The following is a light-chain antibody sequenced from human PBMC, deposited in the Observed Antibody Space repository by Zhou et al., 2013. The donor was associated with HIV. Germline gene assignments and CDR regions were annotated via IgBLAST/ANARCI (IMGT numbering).Light chain of an antibody. V-gene: IGKV1-39*01. CDR1: QSIDSY. CDR3: QQSYSTRL. Sequence: DIQLTQSPSSLSAYVGDRVSITCRASQSIDSYLNWYQQKPGKAPKLLIYAASSLQSGVPSRFSGSGSGTDFTLTISSLQPEDFATYYCQQSYSTRLFGGGTKVEIK. CDR2: AAS. J-gene: IGKJ4*01.